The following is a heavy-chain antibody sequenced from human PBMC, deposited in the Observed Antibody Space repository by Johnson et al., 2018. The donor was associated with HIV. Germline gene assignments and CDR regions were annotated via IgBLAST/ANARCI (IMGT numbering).Heavy chain of an antibody. CDR1: GFTFSSYG. V-gene: IGHV3-30*03. CDR2: ISYDGSNK. Sequence: QLVESGGGVVQPGRSLRLSCAASGFTFSSYGMHWVRQAPGKGLEWVAVISYDGSNKYYADSVKGRFTISRDNSKNTLYLQMNSLRAEDTAVYYCARDRYYYDSSAQQAFDIWGQGTMVTVSS. J-gene: IGHJ3*02. D-gene: IGHD3-22*01. CDR3: ARDRYYYDSSAQQAFDI.